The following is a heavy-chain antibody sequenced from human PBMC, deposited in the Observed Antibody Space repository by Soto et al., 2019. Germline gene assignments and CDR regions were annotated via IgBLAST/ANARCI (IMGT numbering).Heavy chain of an antibody. CDR2: IYYSGNT. CDR3: ARADCSSTSCDRFYYYGMDV. V-gene: IGHV4-61*01. D-gene: IGHD2-2*01. J-gene: IGHJ6*02. Sequence: KPSETLSLTCTVSGGSVSSGSYYWSWIRQPPGKGLEWIGYIYYSGNTNYNPSLKSRVTISVDTSKNQLSLELSSVTAADTAVYYCARADCSSTSCDRFYYYGMDVWGQGTTVTVSS. CDR1: GGSVSSGSYY.